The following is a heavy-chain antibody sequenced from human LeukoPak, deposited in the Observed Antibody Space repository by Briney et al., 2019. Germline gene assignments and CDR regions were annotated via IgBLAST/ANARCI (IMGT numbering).Heavy chain of an antibody. CDR3: ANMIAAAGISPSSGAFDI. V-gene: IGHV1-2*02. CDR1: GCTFTGYY. D-gene: IGHD6-13*01. CDR2: INPNSGGT. Sequence: ASVKVSCKASGCTFTGYYMHWVRQAPGQGLEWMGWINPNSGGTNYAQKFQGRVTMTRDTSISTAYMELSRLRSDDTAVYYCANMIAAAGISPSSGAFDIWGQGTMVTVSS. J-gene: IGHJ3*02.